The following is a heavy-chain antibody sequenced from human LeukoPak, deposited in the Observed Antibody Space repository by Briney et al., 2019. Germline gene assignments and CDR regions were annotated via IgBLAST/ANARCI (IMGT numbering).Heavy chain of an antibody. J-gene: IGHJ4*02. CDR1: GFTFSSYG. V-gene: IGHV3-30*18. CDR3: AKDASTVTLHADY. CDR2: LSYDGSNS. D-gene: IGHD4-17*01. Sequence: PGRSLRLSCAASGFTFSSYGMHWVRQAPGKGLEWVAVLSYDGSNSYYADSVKGRFTISRDNSKNTLYPQMNSLRGEDTAVYYCAKDASTVTLHADYWGQGTLVTVSS.